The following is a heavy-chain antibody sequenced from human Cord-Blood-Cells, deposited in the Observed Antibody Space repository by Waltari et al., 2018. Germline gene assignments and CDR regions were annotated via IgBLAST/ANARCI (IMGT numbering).Heavy chain of an antibody. V-gene: IGHV4-4*07. CDR2: LYTRGRT. CDR1: GGSISSYY. D-gene: IGHD3-3*01. CDR3: ARGLYYDFWSGYYDY. J-gene: IGHJ4*02. Sequence: QVQLQESGPGLVKPSVTLSLICTVFGGSISSYYWSWLRPPAGKGLEWIGRLYTRGRTNYNPSRKRRVTMSVETSKNQCSLKLSAVTAADTAVYYCARGLYYDFWSGYYDYWGQGTLVTVSS.